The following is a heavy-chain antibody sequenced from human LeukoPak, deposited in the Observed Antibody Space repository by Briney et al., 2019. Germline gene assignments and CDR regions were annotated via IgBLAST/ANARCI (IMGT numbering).Heavy chain of an antibody. V-gene: IGHV4-31*03. CDR2: IDYSGSP. Sequence: SQTLSLTCTVSGDSISSGGYYWRWIRQHPGTGLEWIGYIDYSGSPYYNPSLKSRVTISVDTSKNQFSLKLSSVTAADTAVYYRARERHDYGDYNYGMDVWGQGTTVTVSS. CDR1: GDSISSGGYY. CDR3: ARERHDYGDYNYGMDV. J-gene: IGHJ6*02. D-gene: IGHD4-17*01.